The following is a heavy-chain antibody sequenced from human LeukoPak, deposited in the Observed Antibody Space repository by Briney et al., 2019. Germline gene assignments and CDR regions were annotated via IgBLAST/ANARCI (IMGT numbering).Heavy chain of an antibody. D-gene: IGHD5-18*01. Sequence: GESLKISCKGSGYSLTSYWIGWVRQMPGKGLEGMGIIYPGDSDTRYSPSFQGQVTISADKSISTAYLQWSSLKASDTAMYYCARQERDGYSYGLYYFDYWGQGTLVTVSS. V-gene: IGHV5-51*01. CDR1: GYSLTSYW. CDR3: ARQERDGYSYGLYYFDY. CDR2: IYPGDSDT. J-gene: IGHJ4*02.